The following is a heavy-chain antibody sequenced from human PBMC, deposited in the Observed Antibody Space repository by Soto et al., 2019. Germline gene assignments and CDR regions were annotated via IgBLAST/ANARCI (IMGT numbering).Heavy chain of an antibody. CDR3: ARGKGSLGPYYYGLAV. V-gene: IGHV1-18*04. CDR1: GYTSSNYG. J-gene: IGHJ6*02. D-gene: IGHD1-26*01. Sequence: GASVKVSCKASGYTSSNYGISWVRQAPGQGLEWMAWISAHNGNTNYAQKFQDRVTMTTDTSTTTAFMELRSLTSDDTAVYYCARGKGSLGPYYYGLAVWGQVTTVTVSS. CDR2: ISAHNGNT.